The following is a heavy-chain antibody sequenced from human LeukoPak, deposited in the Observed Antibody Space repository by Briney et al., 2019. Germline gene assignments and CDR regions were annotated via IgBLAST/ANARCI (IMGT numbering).Heavy chain of an antibody. Sequence: GGAVRLSCAVSGFTVSSNFLNWVRQAPGKGLEWVSVLYCGGTTLYVDSVKGRFTISRDSSKNTLYLQMNSLRPDDTAMYYCASPSPGGAAAGLFDYWGQGTLVTVSS. CDR1: GFTVSSNF. D-gene: IGHD6-13*01. J-gene: IGHJ4*02. CDR3: ASPSPGGAAAGLFDY. V-gene: IGHV3-53*05. CDR2: LYCGGTT.